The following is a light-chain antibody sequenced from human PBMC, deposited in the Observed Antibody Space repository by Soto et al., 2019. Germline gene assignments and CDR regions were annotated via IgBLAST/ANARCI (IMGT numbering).Light chain of an antibody. CDR3: QQSHSTPPT. Sequence: DIQMTQSPSSVSAFVGDRVAITCRASHDIARWLAWYQQQPGKAPRLLIYAASSLQSGVPTRFSGSGSGTDFTLTITNLQPEDSATYYCQQSHSTPPTFGPGTKLEIK. V-gene: IGKV1-12*01. CDR2: AAS. J-gene: IGKJ2*01. CDR1: HDIARW.